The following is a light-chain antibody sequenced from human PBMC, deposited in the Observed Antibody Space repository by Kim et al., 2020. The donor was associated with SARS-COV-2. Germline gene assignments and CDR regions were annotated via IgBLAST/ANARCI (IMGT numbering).Light chain of an antibody. J-gene: IGLJ3*02. Sequence: APGQTARIPCGGNTVGSKSVHWYQQKPGQAPVMVIFYDNDRPSGIPERFSGSNSGNTATLTISRVEAGDEADYYCQVWDSSSDHWVFGGGTQLTVL. CDR1: TVGSKS. CDR3: QVWDSSSDHWV. CDR2: YDN. V-gene: IGLV3-21*04.